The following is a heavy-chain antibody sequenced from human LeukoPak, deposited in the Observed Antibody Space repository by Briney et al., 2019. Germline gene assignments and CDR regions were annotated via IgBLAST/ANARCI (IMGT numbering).Heavy chain of an antibody. Sequence: KPSETLSLTCTVSGGSISSSSYYWGWIRQPPGKGLEWIGSIYYSGSTYYNPSLKSRVTISVDTSKNQFSLKLSSVTAADTAVYYCAREDSGYDYSPFYYWGQGILVTVSS. D-gene: IGHD5-12*01. CDR2: IYYSGST. J-gene: IGHJ4*02. CDR3: AREDSGYDYSPFYY. V-gene: IGHV4-39*07. CDR1: GGSISSSSYY.